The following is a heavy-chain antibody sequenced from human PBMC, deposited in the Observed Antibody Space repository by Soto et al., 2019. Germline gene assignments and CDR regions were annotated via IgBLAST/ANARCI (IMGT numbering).Heavy chain of an antibody. J-gene: IGHJ4*02. Sequence: GVSLRLPCAASGFPLSTSERSWTRQATGKGLEWVSYINSIGTVIYYGGSVKGRLTISRDIAKSALYLQMKSLRAEYTAIYYWGAADRVRFFDYWRQGTLVTVSS. CDR3: GAADRVRFFDY. CDR1: GFPLSTSE. D-gene: IGHD6-13*01. CDR2: INSIGTVI. V-gene: IGHV3-48*03.